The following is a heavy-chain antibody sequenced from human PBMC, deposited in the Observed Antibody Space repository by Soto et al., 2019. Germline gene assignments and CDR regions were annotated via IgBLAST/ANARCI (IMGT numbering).Heavy chain of an antibody. J-gene: IGHJ4*02. Sequence: ASVKVSCKASGYTFTSYAMHWVLQAPGQRLEWMGWINAGNGNTKYSQKFQGRVTITRDTSASTAYMELSSLRSEDTAVYYCARDEGYCTNGVCYPDYYFDYWGQGTLVTVSS. D-gene: IGHD2-8*01. CDR3: ARDEGYCTNGVCYPDYYFDY. CDR1: GYTFTSYA. CDR2: INAGNGNT. V-gene: IGHV1-3*01.